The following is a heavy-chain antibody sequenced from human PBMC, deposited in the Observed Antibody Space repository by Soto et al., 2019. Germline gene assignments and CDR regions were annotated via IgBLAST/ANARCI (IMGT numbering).Heavy chain of an antibody. CDR2: INAGNGKT. V-gene: IGHV1-3*01. CDR1: GYTFTSYA. D-gene: IGHD7-27*01. CDR3: GREGVTGDFDY. J-gene: IGHJ4*02. Sequence: GASVKVSCKASGYTFTSYAMHWVRQAPGQRLEWMGWINAGNGKTKNSQKFQGRVTITRDTSASTAYMELSSLRSEDTAVYYCGREGVTGDFDYWGQGPLVTVSS.